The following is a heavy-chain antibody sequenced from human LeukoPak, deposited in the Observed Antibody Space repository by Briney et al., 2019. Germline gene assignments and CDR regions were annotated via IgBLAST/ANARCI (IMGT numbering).Heavy chain of an antibody. CDR2: ISGSGGST. CDR3: AKDRHYYDSSGYYGLGY. J-gene: IGHJ4*02. CDR1: GFTFSSYA. D-gene: IGHD3-22*01. V-gene: IGHV3-23*01. Sequence: PGGSLRLSCAASGFTFSSYAMSWVRQAPGKGLEWVSAISGSGGSTYYADSVKGRFTISRDNSKNTLHLQMNSLRAEDTAVYYCAKDRHYYDSSGYYGLGYWGQGTLVTVSS.